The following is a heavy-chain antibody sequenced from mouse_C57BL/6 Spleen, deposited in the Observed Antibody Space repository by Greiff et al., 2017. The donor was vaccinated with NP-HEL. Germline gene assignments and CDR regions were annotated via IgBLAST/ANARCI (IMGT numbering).Heavy chain of an antibody. V-gene: IGHV5-4*01. J-gene: IGHJ4*01. CDR3: AKVVARSYYAMDY. D-gene: IGHD1-1*01. CDR1: GFTFSSYA. Sequence: EVQGVESGGGLVKPGGSLKLSCAASGFTFSSYAMSWVRQTPEKRLAWVATISDGGSYTYYPDNVKGRFTISRDNAKNNLYLQMSHLKSEDTAMYYCAKVVARSYYAMDYWGQGTSVTVSS. CDR2: ISDGGSYT.